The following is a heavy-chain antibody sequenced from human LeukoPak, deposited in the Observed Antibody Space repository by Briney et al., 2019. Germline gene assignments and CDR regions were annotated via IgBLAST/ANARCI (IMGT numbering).Heavy chain of an antibody. CDR2: INSDGSST. V-gene: IGHV3-74*01. Sequence: QPGGSLRLSCAASGFTFSSYWMHWVGHAPGKGLVWVARINSDGSSTSYADSVKGRFTISRDNAKTTLYLQMNSLRAEDTAVYYCARDLRYSSGCCWGQGTLVTVSS. CDR1: GFTFSSYW. CDR3: ARDLRYSSGCC. D-gene: IGHD6-19*01. J-gene: IGHJ4*02.